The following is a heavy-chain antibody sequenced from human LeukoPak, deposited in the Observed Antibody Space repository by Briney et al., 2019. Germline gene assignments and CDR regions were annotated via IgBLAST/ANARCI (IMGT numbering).Heavy chain of an antibody. Sequence: PSETLSLTCTVSGGSISSYYWSWIRRPAGKGLEWIGRIYTSGTTNYNPSLKSRVTMSVETSKNQFSLKLTSVTAADTAVYYCARGVPAADAFDIWGQGTMVTVSS. CDR1: GGSISSYY. J-gene: IGHJ3*02. V-gene: IGHV4-4*07. CDR3: ARGVPAADAFDI. D-gene: IGHD2-2*01. CDR2: IYTSGTT.